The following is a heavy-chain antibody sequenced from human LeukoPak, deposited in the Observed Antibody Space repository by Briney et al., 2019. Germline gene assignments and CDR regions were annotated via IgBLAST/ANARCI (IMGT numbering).Heavy chain of an antibody. CDR1: GDSVSSSY. D-gene: IGHD3-10*01. CDR2: IYNSGTT. CDR3: AREGSGSYYNLFDP. V-gene: IGHV4-59*02. Sequence: PSETLSLTCTVSGDSVSSSYWSWLRQPPGKGLEWIGYIYNSGTTNYNPSLKSRVTISVDTSKNQFSLTLSSVTAADTAVYYCAREGSGSYYNLFDPWGQGTLVTVSS. J-gene: IGHJ5*02.